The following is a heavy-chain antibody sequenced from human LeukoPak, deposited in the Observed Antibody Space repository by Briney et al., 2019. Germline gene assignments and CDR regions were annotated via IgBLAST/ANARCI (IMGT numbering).Heavy chain of an antibody. CDR3: AKTDSSGYYSDW. D-gene: IGHD3-22*01. J-gene: IGHJ4*02. CDR1: GGSISSGGYY. V-gene: IGHV4-31*03. CDR2: IYNSGST. Sequence: SQTLSLTCTVSGGSISSGGYYWGWIRQHPGKGLEWIGHIYNSGSTYYNSSLKSRVTISLDTSKNQFSLKLSSVTAADTAVYYRAKTDSSGYYSDWWGQGTLVTVSS.